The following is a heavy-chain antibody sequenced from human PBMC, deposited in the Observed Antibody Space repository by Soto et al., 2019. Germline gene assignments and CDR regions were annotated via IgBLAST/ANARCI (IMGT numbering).Heavy chain of an antibody. J-gene: IGHJ4*02. CDR3: ARHHIGDFGSGRWFDY. Sequence: QLQLQESGPGLVKPSETLSLTCTVSGGPISTSSYYWGWVRQPPGKGLEWIASIYYSGTTFYNPSLQSRVTISVDTSKKQFSLNLNSVTATDTAVYFCARHHIGDFGSGRWFDYWGQGTLVTVSS. D-gene: IGHD3-10*01. CDR2: IYYSGTT. CDR1: GGPISTSSYY. V-gene: IGHV4-39*01.